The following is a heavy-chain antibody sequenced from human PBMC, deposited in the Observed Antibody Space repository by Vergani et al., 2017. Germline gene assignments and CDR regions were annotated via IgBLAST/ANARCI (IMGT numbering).Heavy chain of an antibody. CDR1: GYSFTNYW. Sequence: EVQLVQSGAEVKKPGESLKISCKGSGYSFTNYWIGWVRQRPGKGLGWMGIIYPGDSDTRYSPSFQGQVTISADKSISTAYLQWSSLMASVTAVYYCARHLDGYSYPDLWGRGTLVTVSS. D-gene: IGHD5-24*01. CDR2: IYPGDSDT. V-gene: IGHV5-51*01. J-gene: IGHJ2*01. CDR3: ARHLDGYSYPDL.